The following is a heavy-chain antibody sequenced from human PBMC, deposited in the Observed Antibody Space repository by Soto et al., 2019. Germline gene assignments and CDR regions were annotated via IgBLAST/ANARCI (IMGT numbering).Heavy chain of an antibody. CDR2: FDPEDGET. Sequence: ASVKVSCKVSGYTLTELSMHWVRQAPGKGLEWMGGFDPEDGETIYAQKFQGRVTMTEDTSTDTAYMELSSLRSEDTAVYYCATYMVYDFWSGSSRWFDTWGQGTLVTVSS. D-gene: IGHD3-3*01. CDR3: ATYMVYDFWSGSSRWFDT. V-gene: IGHV1-24*01. CDR1: GYTLTELS. J-gene: IGHJ5*02.